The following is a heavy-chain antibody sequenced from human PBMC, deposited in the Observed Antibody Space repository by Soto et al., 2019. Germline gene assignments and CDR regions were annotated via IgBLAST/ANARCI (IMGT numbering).Heavy chain of an antibody. J-gene: IGHJ4*02. Sequence: GGSLRLSCAASGFTFSSHWMSWVRQAPGKGLEWVANIKPDGSDKYYVGSVKGRFTTSRDNAKNSLYLQMNSLRAEDKAVYYCARDRVEVAGIFWDYWGQGALVTVSS. D-gene: IGHD6-19*01. V-gene: IGHV3-7*01. CDR1: GFTFSSHW. CDR3: ARDRVEVAGIFWDY. CDR2: IKPDGSDK.